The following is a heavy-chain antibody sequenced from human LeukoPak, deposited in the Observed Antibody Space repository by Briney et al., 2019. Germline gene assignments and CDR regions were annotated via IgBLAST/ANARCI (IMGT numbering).Heavy chain of an antibody. CDR2: INHSGST. D-gene: IGHD5-18*01. CDR1: GGSFSGYY. CDR3: ARRGYSYGSDY. Sequence: SETLSLTCAVYGGSFSGYYWSWVRQPPGKGLERIGEINHSGSTNYNPSLKSRVTISVDTPKNQFSLKLSSVTAADTAVYYCARRGYSYGSDYWGQGTLVTVSS. J-gene: IGHJ4*02. V-gene: IGHV4-34*01.